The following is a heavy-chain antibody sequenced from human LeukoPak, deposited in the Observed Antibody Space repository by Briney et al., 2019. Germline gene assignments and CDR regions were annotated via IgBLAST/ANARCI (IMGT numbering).Heavy chain of an antibody. CDR1: GGSISSYY. J-gene: IGHJ2*01. CDR3: ARETVITFGGVNYCYFDL. CDR2: IYYSGST. D-gene: IGHD3-16*01. V-gene: IGHV4-59*01. Sequence: SETLSLTCTVSGGSISSYYWSWIRQPPGKGLEWIGYIYYSGSTNYNPSLKSRVTISVDTSKNQFSLKLSSVTAADTAVYYCARETVITFGGVNYCYFDLWGRGTLVTVSS.